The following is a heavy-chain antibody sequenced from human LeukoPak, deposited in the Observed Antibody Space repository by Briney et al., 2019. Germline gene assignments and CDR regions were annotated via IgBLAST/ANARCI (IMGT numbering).Heavy chain of an antibody. CDR3: ARSYYYDSYFDY. CDR1: GYTFTAYY. Sequence: VASMKVSCKPSGYTFTAYYMHWVRQAPGQGLEWMGWINPNSGATIYTQNFQGRVTMTSDTSISTAYMELSRLKSDDTAVYYCARSYYYDSYFDYWGQGTLVTVSS. CDR2: INPNSGAT. V-gene: IGHV1-2*02. D-gene: IGHD3-22*01. J-gene: IGHJ4*02.